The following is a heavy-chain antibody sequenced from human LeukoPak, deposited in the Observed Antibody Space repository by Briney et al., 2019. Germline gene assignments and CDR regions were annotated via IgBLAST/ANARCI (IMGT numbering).Heavy chain of an antibody. J-gene: IGHJ3*02. CDR2: IRYDGSNK. CDR1: GFTFSSYG. V-gene: IGHV3-30*02. CDR3: AKSSGYYYGGRDAFDI. Sequence: TGGSLRLSCAASGFTFSSYGMHWVRQAPGKGLEWVAFIRYDGSNKYYADCVKGRFTISRDNSKDTLYLQMNSLRAEDAAVYYCAKSSGYYYGGRDAFDIWGQGTRVTVSS. D-gene: IGHD3-22*01.